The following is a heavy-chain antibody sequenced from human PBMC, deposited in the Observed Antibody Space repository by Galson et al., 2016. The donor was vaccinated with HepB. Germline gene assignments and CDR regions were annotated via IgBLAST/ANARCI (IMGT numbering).Heavy chain of an antibody. D-gene: IGHD4-11*01. CDR1: GGSVGSAHW. J-gene: IGHJ4*02. CDR2: MYHSGKT. CDR3: AGRLDYSPYFFEY. V-gene: IGHV4-4*02. Sequence: SETLSLTCAVSGGSVGSAHWWNWVRQPPGKGLEWIGEMYHSGKTSYHPSFKGRVSISVDKAKNQFSLNLNSVTAADTAVYYCAGRLDYSPYFFEYWGQGILVPVSS.